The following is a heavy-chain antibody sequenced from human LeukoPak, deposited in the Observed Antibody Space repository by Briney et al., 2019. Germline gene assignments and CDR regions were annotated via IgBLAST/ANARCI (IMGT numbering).Heavy chain of an antibody. Sequence: PSETLSLTCAVYGGSFSGYYWSWIRQPPGKGLEWIGEINHSGSTNYNPSLKSRVTISVDTSKNQFSLKLSSVTAADTAVYYCARPMVQRVNWFDPWGQGTLVTVSS. CDR3: ARPMVQRVNWFDP. V-gene: IGHV4-34*01. CDR1: GGSFSGYY. J-gene: IGHJ5*02. D-gene: IGHD4/OR15-4a*01. CDR2: INHSGST.